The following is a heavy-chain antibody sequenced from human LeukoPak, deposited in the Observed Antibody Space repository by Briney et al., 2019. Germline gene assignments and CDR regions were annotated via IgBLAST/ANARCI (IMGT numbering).Heavy chain of an antibody. CDR2: IRYDGSNK. CDR1: GFTFSTYR. Sequence: HPGGSLRLSCAVSGFTFSTYRMHWLRQAPGKGLEWVAFIRYDGSNKYYADSVKGRHTISRDNSKNTLYLQMNSLRGEDTAVYYCAKDVVGAADYWGQGTLVSVSS. D-gene: IGHD2-15*01. CDR3: AKDVVGAADY. V-gene: IGHV3-30*02. J-gene: IGHJ4*02.